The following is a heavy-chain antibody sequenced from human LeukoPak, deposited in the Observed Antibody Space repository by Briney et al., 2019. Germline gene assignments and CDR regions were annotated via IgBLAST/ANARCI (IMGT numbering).Heavy chain of an antibody. J-gene: IGHJ3*02. D-gene: IGHD4/OR15-4a*01. Sequence: SETLSLTCTVSGGSISSGGDYWSLIRQHPGKGLEWIGYIYYTGTTYYNPSLKSRITISVDTSKNQFSLNLSSMTAADTAVYYCARAAWRGTNSRDAFDIWGQGTVVTVSS. CDR1: GGSISSGGDY. CDR3: ARAAWRGTNSRDAFDI. CDR2: IYYTGTT. V-gene: IGHV4-31*03.